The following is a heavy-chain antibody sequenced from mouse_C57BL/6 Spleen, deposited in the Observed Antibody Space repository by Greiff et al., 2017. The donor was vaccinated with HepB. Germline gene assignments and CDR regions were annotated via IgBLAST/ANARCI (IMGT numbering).Heavy chain of an antibody. CDR3: ARGYGSSYTLFDY. CDR2: IDPEDGET. J-gene: IGHJ2*01. D-gene: IGHD1-1*01. Sequence: EVHLVESGAELVKPGASVKLSCTASGFNIKDYYMHWVKQRTEQGLEWIGRIDPEDGETKYAPKFQGKATITADTSSNTAYLQLSSLTSEDTAVYYCARGYGSSYTLFDYWGQGTTLTVSS. V-gene: IGHV14-2*01. CDR1: GFNIKDYY.